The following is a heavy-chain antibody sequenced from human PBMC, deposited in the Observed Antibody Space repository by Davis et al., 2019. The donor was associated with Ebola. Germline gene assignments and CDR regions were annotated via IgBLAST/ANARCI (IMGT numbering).Heavy chain of an antibody. V-gene: IGHV3-11*01. Sequence: GGSLRLSCAASGFTFSDYYMSWIRQAPGKGLEWVSYISSSGSTTYYADSVRGRFSISRDNAKKSLYLQMNSLRDGDTAVYYCAKSGLSFGVVKYHYGMDVWGKGTTVTVSS. D-gene: IGHD3-3*01. J-gene: IGHJ6*04. CDR2: ISSSGSTT. CDR3: AKSGLSFGVVKYHYGMDV. CDR1: GFTFSDYY.